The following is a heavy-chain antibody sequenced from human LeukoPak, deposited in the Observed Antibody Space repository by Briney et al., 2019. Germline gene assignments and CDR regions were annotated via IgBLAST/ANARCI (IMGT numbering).Heavy chain of an antibody. J-gene: IGHJ6*03. CDR2: ISAYNGNT. D-gene: IGHD6-13*01. CDR3: ARAGDSSSWYYYYYYYMDV. Sequence: ASVKVSCKASGYTFTSYGISWVRQAPGQGLEWMGWISAYNGNTNYAQKLQGRVTMTTDTSTSTAYMELRSLRSDDTAVYYCARAGDSSSWYYYYYYYMDVWGKGTTVTVPS. V-gene: IGHV1-18*01. CDR1: GYTFTSYG.